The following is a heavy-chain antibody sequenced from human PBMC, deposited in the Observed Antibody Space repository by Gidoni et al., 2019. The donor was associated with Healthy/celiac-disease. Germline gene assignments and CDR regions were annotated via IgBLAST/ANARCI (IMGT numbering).Heavy chain of an antibody. CDR2: INPSGGST. D-gene: IGHD3-22*01. V-gene: IGHV1-46*01. J-gene: IGHJ3*02. CDR3: ARTGVEGSGYKTHDAFDI. CDR1: GYTFTSYY. Sequence: QVQLVQSWAEVKKPGASVKFSCSASGYTFTSYYMHWVRQAPGQGLGWMGIINPSGGSTSYEQKVQGRVTMTRDTSKSTVYMELSSLRSEDTDVYDCARTGVEGSGYKTHDAFDIWGQGTMVTVSS.